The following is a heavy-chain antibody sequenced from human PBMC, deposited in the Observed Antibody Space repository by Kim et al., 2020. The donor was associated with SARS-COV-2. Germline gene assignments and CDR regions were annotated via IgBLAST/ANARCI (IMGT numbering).Heavy chain of an antibody. V-gene: IGHV4-39*01. J-gene: IGHJ2*01. CDR3: ARLRGTAVADWYFDL. Sequence: SETLSLTCTVSGGSISSSDYYWAWIRQPPGRGLEWVGSVYYSGFNYPNPSLKSRLTISVDTSKNQFSLHLSSVTAADTALYFCARLRGTAVADWYFDLWGRGTLLTDSS. CDR1: GGSISSSDYY. CDR2: VYYSGFN. D-gene: IGHD6-19*01.